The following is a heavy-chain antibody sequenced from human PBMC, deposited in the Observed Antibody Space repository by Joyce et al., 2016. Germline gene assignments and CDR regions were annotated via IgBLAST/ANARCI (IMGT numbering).Heavy chain of an antibody. D-gene: IGHD5-18*01. CDR3: ARHSDARYGHPQVGYFGMDV. CDR1: GGTFSSPG. CDR2: IIHLVGTT. V-gene: IGHV1-69*05. J-gene: IGHJ6*02. Sequence: QVQLVQSGAEVKKPGSSVKVSCRASGGTFSSPGITWVRQAPGKGLESIGGIIHLVGTTNYARKFQGRLTVTTDESTSTVYMELSSLRSEDTAVYFCARHSDARYGHPQVGYFGMDVWGQGTTVTVSS.